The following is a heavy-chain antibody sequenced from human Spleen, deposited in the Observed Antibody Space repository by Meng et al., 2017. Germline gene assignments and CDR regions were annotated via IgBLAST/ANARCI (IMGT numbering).Heavy chain of an antibody. CDR2: INHSGST. J-gene: IGHJ4*02. Sequence: QVPQDKWGAGLLKRPETLPLTCVVSGGSFSDYYWSWIRQPPGKGLEWIGEINHSGSTNSNPSLESRATISVDTSQNNLSLKLSSVTAADSAVYYCARGPTTMAHDFDYWGQGTLVTVSS. CDR3: ARGPTTMAHDFDY. CDR1: GGSFSDYY. V-gene: IGHV4-34*01. D-gene: IGHD4-11*01.